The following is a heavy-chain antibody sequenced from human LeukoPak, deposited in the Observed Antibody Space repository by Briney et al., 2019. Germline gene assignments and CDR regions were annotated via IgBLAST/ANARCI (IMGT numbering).Heavy chain of an antibody. CDR2: ISYDGSNK. D-gene: IGHD3-9*01. CDR1: GFTFSSYG. CDR3: AKEMRSDILTGYSAPFYYYYYGMDV. Sequence: GRSLRLSCAASGFTFSSYGVHWVRQAPGKGLEWVAVISYDGSNKYYADSVKGRFTISRDNSKNTLYLQMNSLRAEDTAVYYCAKEMRSDILTGYSAPFYYYYYGMDVWGQGTTVTVSS. J-gene: IGHJ6*02. V-gene: IGHV3-30*18.